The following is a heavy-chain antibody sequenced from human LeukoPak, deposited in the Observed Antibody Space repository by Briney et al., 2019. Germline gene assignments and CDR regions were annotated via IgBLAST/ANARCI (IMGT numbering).Heavy chain of an antibody. CDR2: LKQDGSDR. CDR3: ARHFLTGYLTAPPHFDY. J-gene: IGHJ4*02. CDR1: GFSVTSYW. Sequence: PGGSLRLSCGVSGFSVTSYWMSWVRQAPGKGLEWVASLKQDGSDRYYVDSVKGRFTIARDNAKNSLYLQMNGLRAEDTAAYYCARHFLTGYLTAPPHFDYWGQGTLVTVSS. D-gene: IGHD3/OR15-3a*01. V-gene: IGHV3-7*01.